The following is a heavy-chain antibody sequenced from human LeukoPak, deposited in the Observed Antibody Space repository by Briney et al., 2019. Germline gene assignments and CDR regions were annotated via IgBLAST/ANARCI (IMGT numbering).Heavy chain of an antibody. V-gene: IGHV1-46*01. CDR2: INPSGGST. J-gene: IGHJ6*02. Sequence: ASVTVSCKASGYTFTSYYMHWVRQAPGQGLEWMGIINPSGGSTSYAQKFQGRVTMTRVTSTSTVYMELSSLRSEDTAVYYCARQDGAYGMDVWGQGTTVTVSS. CDR1: GYTFTSYY. D-gene: IGHD1-26*01. CDR3: ARQDGAYGMDV.